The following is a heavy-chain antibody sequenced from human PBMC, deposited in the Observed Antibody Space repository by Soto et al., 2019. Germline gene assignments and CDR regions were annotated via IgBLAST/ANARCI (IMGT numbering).Heavy chain of an antibody. J-gene: IGHJ6*03. CDR3: AKERRDYYYYYYYMDV. CDR2: ISYDGSNK. CDR1: GFTFSSYC. V-gene: IGHV3-30*18. Sequence: VGSLRLSCAAPGFTFSSYCMHWVRQAPGKGLEWVAVISYDGSNKYYADSVKGRFTISRDNSKSTLYLQMNSLRAEDTAVYYCAKERRDYYYYYYYMDVWGKGTTVTVSS.